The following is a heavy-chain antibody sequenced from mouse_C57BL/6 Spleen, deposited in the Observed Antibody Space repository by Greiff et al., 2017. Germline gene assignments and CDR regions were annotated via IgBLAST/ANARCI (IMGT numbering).Heavy chain of an antibody. CDR3: VYYGDDRDAMDY. D-gene: IGHD2-2*01. J-gene: IGHJ4*01. CDR2: ISDGGSYT. Sequence: EVMLVESGGGLVKPGGSLKLSCAASGFPFSSYAMSWVRQTPEKRLEWVATISDGGSYTYYPDNVKGRFTISRDNAKNNLYLQMSHLKSEDTAMYYCVYYGDDRDAMDYWGQGTSVTVSS. V-gene: IGHV5-4*03. CDR1: GFPFSSYA.